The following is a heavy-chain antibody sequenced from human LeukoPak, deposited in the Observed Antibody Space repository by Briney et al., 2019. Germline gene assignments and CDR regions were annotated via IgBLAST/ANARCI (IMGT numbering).Heavy chain of an antibody. CDR2: ISAYNGNT. V-gene: IGHV1-18*01. Sequence: GASVKVSCKASGYTFTSYGISWVRQAPGQGLEWMGWISAYNGNTNYAQKLQGRVTMTTDTSTSTAYMELRSLRSDDTAVYYCVIGTLGYCSGGSCYEDAFDIWGQGTMVTVSS. CDR3: VIGTLGYCSGGSCYEDAFDI. CDR1: GYTFTSYG. D-gene: IGHD2-15*01. J-gene: IGHJ3*02.